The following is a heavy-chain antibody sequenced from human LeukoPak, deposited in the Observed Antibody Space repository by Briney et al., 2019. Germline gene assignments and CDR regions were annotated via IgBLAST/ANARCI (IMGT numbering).Heavy chain of an antibody. J-gene: IGHJ4*02. CDR1: GYSISSGYY. CDR2: IYHSGST. V-gene: IGHV4-38-2*02. D-gene: IGHD6-6*01. CDR3: ARDQLAARGFDY. Sequence: SETLSLTCTVSGYSISSGYYWGWIRQPPGKGLEWIGSIYHSGSTYYNPSLKSRVTISVDTSKNQFPLKLSSVTAADTAVYYCARDQLAARGFDYWGQGTLVTVSS.